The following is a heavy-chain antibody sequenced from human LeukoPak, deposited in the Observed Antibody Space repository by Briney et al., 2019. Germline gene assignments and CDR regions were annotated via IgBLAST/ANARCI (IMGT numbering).Heavy chain of an antibody. Sequence: PGGSLRLSCAASGFTFSSYGMHWVRQAPGKGLEWVAVISYDGSNKYYADSVKGRFTISRDNSKNTLYLQMNSLRAEDTAVYYCAKDLTGFGEAEIDYWGQGTLVTVSS. CDR2: ISYDGSNK. CDR1: GFTFSSYG. D-gene: IGHD3-10*01. J-gene: IGHJ4*02. CDR3: AKDLTGFGEAEIDY. V-gene: IGHV3-30*18.